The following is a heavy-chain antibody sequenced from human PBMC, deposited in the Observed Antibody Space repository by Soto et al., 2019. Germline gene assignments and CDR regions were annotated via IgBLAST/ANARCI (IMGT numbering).Heavy chain of an antibody. Sequence: QITLKESGPPLVKPTQTLTLTCTFSGFSLSTSGVGVGWIRQPPGKALEWLALIYWDDDKRYSPSLKSRLTIPKDTSKNQVVLTMTNMDPVDTATYYCAHSPATPSSGSLYYFDYWGQGTLVTVSS. D-gene: IGHD3-22*01. V-gene: IGHV2-5*02. CDR3: AHSPATPSSGSLYYFDY. CDR1: GFSLSTSGVG. J-gene: IGHJ4*02. CDR2: IYWDDDK.